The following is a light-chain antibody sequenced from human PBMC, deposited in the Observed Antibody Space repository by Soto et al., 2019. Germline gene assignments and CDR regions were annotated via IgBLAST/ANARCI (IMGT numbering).Light chain of an antibody. CDR3: QQYVSPPIT. V-gene: IGKV3-20*01. Sequence: EIVLTQSPGTLSLSRGERATLSCRASQSVTSSHLAWYQQKPGQAPSLLIYGASSRATGIPDRFSGSGSGTDFTLTISRLEPEDFAVYYCQQYVSPPITFGQGTRLEIK. CDR2: GAS. CDR1: QSVTSSH. J-gene: IGKJ5*01.